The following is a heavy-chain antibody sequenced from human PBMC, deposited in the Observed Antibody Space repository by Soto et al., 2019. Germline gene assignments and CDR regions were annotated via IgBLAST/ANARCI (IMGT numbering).Heavy chain of an antibody. CDR2: INPNSGGT. CDR3: ARDQGYCSSTSCYTGGEYNWFDP. CDR1: GYTFTGYY. D-gene: IGHD2-2*02. Sequence: ASVKVSCKASGYTFTGYYMHWVRQAPGQGLEWMGWINPNSGGTNYAQKFQGWVTMTRDTSISTAYMELSRLRSDDTAVYYCARDQGYCSSTSCYTGGEYNWFDPWGQGTLVTVS. J-gene: IGHJ5*02. V-gene: IGHV1-2*04.